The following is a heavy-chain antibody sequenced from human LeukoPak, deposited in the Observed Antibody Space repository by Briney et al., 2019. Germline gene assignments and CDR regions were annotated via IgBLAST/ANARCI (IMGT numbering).Heavy chain of an antibody. CDR3: ARLTLYCSSTSCSENWFDP. D-gene: IGHD2-2*01. CDR1: GGSISSYY. J-gene: IGHJ5*02. Sequence: PSETLSLTGTVSGGSISSYYWSWIRQPPGKGLEWIGYIYYSGSTNYNPSLKSRVTISVDTSKNQFSLKLSSVTAADTAVYYCARLTLYCSSTSCSENWFDPWGQGTLVTVSS. V-gene: IGHV4-59*08. CDR2: IYYSGST.